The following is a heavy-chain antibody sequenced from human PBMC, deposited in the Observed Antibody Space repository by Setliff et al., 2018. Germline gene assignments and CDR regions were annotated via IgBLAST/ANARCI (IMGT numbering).Heavy chain of an antibody. Sequence: GSLRLSCAASGFTFSTYEMNWVRQAPGKGLEWVSVISDSGGSTNYADSVKGRFTISRDNSKNTLYLQMLTLRAEDTAVYHCARDWRDYGAMGYWGQGTLVTVSS. V-gene: IGHV3-23*01. J-gene: IGHJ4*02. CDR1: GFTFSTYE. CDR2: ISDSGGST. D-gene: IGHD4-17*01. CDR3: ARDWRDYGAMGY.